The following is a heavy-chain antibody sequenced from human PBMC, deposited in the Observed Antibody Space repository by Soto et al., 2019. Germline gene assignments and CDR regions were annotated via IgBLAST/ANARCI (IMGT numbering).Heavy chain of an antibody. Sequence: QVQLVQSGSEVKKPGSSVKVSCKTSGGTLSSFAISWVRQAPGQGLEWVGTFIPVVAMAKYGQNFQGRVXXXXXXXXXXXXXXXXXXXXXXXXXXXXXXXXXXXXXXXXXVWGQGTTVTVSS. V-gene: IGHV1-69*04. CDR3: XXXXXXXXXXXXXV. J-gene: IGHJ6*02. CDR1: GGTLSSFA. CDR2: FIPVVAMA.